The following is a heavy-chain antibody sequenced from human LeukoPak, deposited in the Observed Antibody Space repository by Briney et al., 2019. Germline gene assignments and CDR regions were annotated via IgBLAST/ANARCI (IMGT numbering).Heavy chain of an antibody. J-gene: IGHJ4*02. CDR1: GYTFTSYY. V-gene: IGHV1-46*03. D-gene: IGHD3-3*01. CDR3: ARRHPAIFGVVPPDY. CDR2: INPSGGST. Sequence: ASVKVSCKASGYTFTSYYMHWVRQAPGQGLEWMGIINPSGGSTSYAQKFQGRVTMTRDTSTSTVYMELSSLRSEDTAVYYCARRHPAIFGVVPPDYGGQGTLVTVSA.